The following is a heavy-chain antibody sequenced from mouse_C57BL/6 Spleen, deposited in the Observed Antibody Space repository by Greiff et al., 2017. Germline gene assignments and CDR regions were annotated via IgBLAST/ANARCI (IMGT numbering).Heavy chain of an antibody. CDR2: IDPETGGT. Sequence: QVQLQQSGAELVRPGASVTLSCKASGYTFTDYDMHWVKQTPVHGLEWIGAIDPETGGTAYNQKFKGKAILTADKSSSTAYMELRRLTPEDSAVYYCTRLDGNYWYFDVWGTGTTVTVSS. J-gene: IGHJ1*03. D-gene: IGHD2-1*01. CDR1: GYTFTDYD. V-gene: IGHV1-15*01. CDR3: TRLDGNYWYFDV.